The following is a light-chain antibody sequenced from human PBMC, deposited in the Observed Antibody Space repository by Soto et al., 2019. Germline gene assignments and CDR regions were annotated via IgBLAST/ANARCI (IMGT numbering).Light chain of an antibody. V-gene: IGKV1-39*01. J-gene: IGKJ2*01. CDR3: QQSLGIPYT. Sequence: DIQMTQSPSALSESVGDRVTITCRASQTISTYLNWYQQKPGKAPKLLIYAASTLQSGVPSRFSGSGSGTDFTLTISSLQPEDFATYYCQQSLGIPYTFVQGTRLEIK. CDR2: AAS. CDR1: QTISTY.